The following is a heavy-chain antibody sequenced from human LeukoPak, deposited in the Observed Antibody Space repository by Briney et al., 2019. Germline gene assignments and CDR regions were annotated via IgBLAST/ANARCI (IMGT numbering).Heavy chain of an antibody. CDR3: ARGEGSGWPGWVNWFDP. CDR2: IYTSGST. V-gene: IGHV4-61*02. Sequence: PSQTLSLTCTVSGGSISSGSYYWSWIRQPAGKGLERIGRIYTSGSTNYNPSLKSRVTISVDTSKNQFSLKLSSVTAADTAVYYCARGEGSGWPGWVNWFDPWGHGTLVTVSS. J-gene: IGHJ5*02. CDR1: GGSISSGSYY. D-gene: IGHD6-19*01.